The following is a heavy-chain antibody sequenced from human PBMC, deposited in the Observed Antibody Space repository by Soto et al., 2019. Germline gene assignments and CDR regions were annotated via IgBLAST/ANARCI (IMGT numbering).Heavy chain of an antibody. CDR2: IYYSGST. Sequence: QVQLQESGPGLVKPSQTLSLTCTVSGGSISSGDYYWSWIRQPPGKGLEWIGSIYYSGSTYYNPSLKSRVTISVDTSKTQFSLKLNSVTAADTAVYDCASRHSSPYFDYWGQGTLVTVSS. J-gene: IGHJ4*02. D-gene: IGHD6-13*01. CDR1: GGSISSGDYY. V-gene: IGHV4-30-4*01. CDR3: ASRHSSPYFDY.